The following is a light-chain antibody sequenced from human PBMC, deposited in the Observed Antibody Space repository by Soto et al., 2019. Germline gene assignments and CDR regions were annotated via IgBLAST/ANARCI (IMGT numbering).Light chain of an antibody. V-gene: IGKV1D-12*01. CDR2: TTS. CDR1: QGINNW. Sequence: DIQMTQSPSSVSASVGERVTITCRASQGINNWLAWYQQKPGEPPKLLIYTTSNLQSGVPSRFSGSGSGTDLTLTISSLQPEEFATYYCQQANSLPLTFGGGTKVEIK. J-gene: IGKJ4*01. CDR3: QQANSLPLT.